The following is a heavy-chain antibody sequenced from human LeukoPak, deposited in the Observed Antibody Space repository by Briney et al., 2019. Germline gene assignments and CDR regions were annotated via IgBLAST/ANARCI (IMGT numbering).Heavy chain of an antibody. D-gene: IGHD2-15*01. CDR1: GYTFTSYG. J-gene: IGHJ4*02. V-gene: IGHV1-18*01. Sequence: ASVKVSCKASGYTFTSYGISWVRQAPAQGLEWMGWISVYNGNTNYAQKLQGRVTMTTDTSTSTVYMELTSLRSDDTAVYYYATAYCSGGFCYRSGDYWGQGTLVTVSS. CDR3: ATAYCSGGFCYRSGDY. CDR2: ISVYNGNT.